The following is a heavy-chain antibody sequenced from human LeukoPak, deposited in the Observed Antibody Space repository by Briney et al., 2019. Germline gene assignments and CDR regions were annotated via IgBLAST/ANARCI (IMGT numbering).Heavy chain of an antibody. D-gene: IGHD5-18*01. V-gene: IGHV3-21*01. CDR2: ISSSSSYI. Sequence: GGSLRLSCEASGFTFNNYWMSWVRQAPGKGLEWVSSISSSSSYIYYADSVKGRFTISRDNAKNSLYLQMNSLRAEDTAVYYCARDLKSYTAIDYWGQGTLVTVSS. CDR1: GFTFNNYW. J-gene: IGHJ4*02. CDR3: ARDLKSYTAIDY.